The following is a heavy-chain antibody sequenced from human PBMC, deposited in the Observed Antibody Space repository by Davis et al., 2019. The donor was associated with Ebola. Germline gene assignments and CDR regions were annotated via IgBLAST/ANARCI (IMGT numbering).Heavy chain of an antibody. CDR3: ARDRENYDILTGYYILFDY. J-gene: IGHJ4*02. Sequence: AASVKVSCKASGYNFNTYAISWLRRAPGQGLEWMGWINPHNGNTNYAQKLQGRVTMTTDTSTSTAYMELRSLRSDDTAVYYCARDRENYDILTGYYILFDYWGQGTLVTVSS. CDR1: GYNFNTYA. D-gene: IGHD3-9*01. V-gene: IGHV1-18*01. CDR2: INPHNGNT.